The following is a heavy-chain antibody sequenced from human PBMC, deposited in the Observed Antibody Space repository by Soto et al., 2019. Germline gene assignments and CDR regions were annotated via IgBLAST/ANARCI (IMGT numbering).Heavy chain of an antibody. J-gene: IGHJ4*02. Sequence: GASVKVSCKASGGTFSSYAISWVRQAPGQGLEWMGGIIPIFGTANYAQKFQGRVTITADESTSTAYMELSSLRSEDMAVYYCARDVGYDSSGKYFDYCGQGPLVTLSS. D-gene: IGHD3-22*01. CDR2: IIPIFGTA. V-gene: IGHV1-69*13. CDR3: ARDVGYDSSGKYFDY. CDR1: GGTFSSYA.